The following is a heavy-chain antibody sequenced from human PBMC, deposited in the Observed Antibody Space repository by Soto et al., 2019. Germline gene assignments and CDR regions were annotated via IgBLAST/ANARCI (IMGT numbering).Heavy chain of an antibody. CDR1: GFTFSSYS. V-gene: IGHV3-23*01. CDR3: AKAPDLWFGDNWFDP. CDR2: ISGSGGST. D-gene: IGHD3-10*01. Sequence: GGSLRLSCAASGFTFSSYSMSWVRQAPGKGLEWVSAISGSGGSTYYADSVKGRFTISRDNSKNTLYLQMNSLRAEDTAVYYCAKAPDLWFGDNWFDPWGQGTLVTVSS. J-gene: IGHJ5*02.